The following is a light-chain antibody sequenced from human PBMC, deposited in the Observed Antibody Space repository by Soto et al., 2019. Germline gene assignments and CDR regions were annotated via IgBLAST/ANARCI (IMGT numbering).Light chain of an antibody. CDR2: SNN. CDR1: SSNIGSNT. J-gene: IGLJ3*02. V-gene: IGLV1-44*01. Sequence: QPVLTQPPSASGTPGQRVTISCSGSSSNIGSNTVNWYQQLPGTAPKLLIYSNNQRPSGVPDRFSGSKSGTSASLAISGLQSEDEADYYCAAWDDSLNGFRVFGGGTKLTVL. CDR3: AAWDDSLNGFRV.